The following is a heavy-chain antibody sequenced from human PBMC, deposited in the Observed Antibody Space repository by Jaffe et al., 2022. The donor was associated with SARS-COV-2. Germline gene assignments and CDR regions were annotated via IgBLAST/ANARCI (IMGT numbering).Heavy chain of an antibody. Sequence: EVQLVESGGGLVQPGGSLRLSCSTSGFGFSSYAMHWVRQAAGKGLEYVSGISSDGGSTYYADSVKGRFTTSRANSKNTLYLQMSSLRPEDTAVYYCVKGSGTTWRYNWFDPWGQGTLVTVSS. D-gene: IGHD6-19*01. J-gene: IGHJ5*02. CDR1: GFGFSSYA. V-gene: IGHV3-64D*09. CDR3: VKGSGTTWRYNWFDP. CDR2: ISSDGGST.